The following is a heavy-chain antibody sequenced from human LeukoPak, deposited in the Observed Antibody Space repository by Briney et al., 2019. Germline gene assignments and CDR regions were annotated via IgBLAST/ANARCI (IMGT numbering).Heavy chain of an antibody. V-gene: IGHV4-34*01. J-gene: IGHJ4*02. CDR2: INHSGSI. CDR1: GGSFSGYY. D-gene: IGHD6-13*01. Sequence: SETLSLTCTVYGGSFSGYYWSWICQPPGRGLEWIGEINHSGSINYNPSLKSRVTISVDTSKNQFSLKLSSVTAADTAVYYCADHIAAAGHHYFDYWGQGTLVTVSS. CDR3: ADHIAAAGHHYFDY.